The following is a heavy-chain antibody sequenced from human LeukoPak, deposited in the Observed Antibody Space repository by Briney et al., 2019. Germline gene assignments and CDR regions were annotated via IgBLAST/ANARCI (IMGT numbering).Heavy chain of an antibody. D-gene: IGHD3-3*01. CDR2: ISSSSSYI. CDR1: GFTFSSYS. V-gene: IGHV3-21*01. CDR3: ARDGPTTIFGFYEYGMDV. J-gene: IGHJ6*02. Sequence: PGGSLRLSCAASGFTFSSYSMNWVRQAPGKGLEWVSSISSSSSYIYYADSVKGRFTISRDNAKNTLYLQMNSLRAEDTAVYYCARDGPTTIFGFYEYGMDVWGQGTTVTVSS.